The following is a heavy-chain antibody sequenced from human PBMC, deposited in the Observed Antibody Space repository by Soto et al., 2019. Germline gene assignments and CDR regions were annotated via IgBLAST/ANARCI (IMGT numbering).Heavy chain of an antibody. D-gene: IGHD2-21*02. J-gene: IGHJ5*02. Sequence: QVQLVQSGAEVKKPGASVKVSCKASGYTFTSYGISWVRQAPGQGLEWMGWSSAYSGNTNYAQKLQGRVTMTTDTATSTAYMGLRRLRSDDTAVYYCARDKGAYCGGDCYSTWFDPWGQGTLVTVSS. CDR1: GYTFTSYG. V-gene: IGHV1-18*01. CDR3: ARDKGAYCGGDCYSTWFDP. CDR2: SSAYSGNT.